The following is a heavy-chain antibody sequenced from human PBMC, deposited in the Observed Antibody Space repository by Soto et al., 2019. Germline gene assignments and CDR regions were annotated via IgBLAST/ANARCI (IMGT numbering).Heavy chain of an antibody. V-gene: IGHV3-48*01. J-gene: IGHJ1*01. CDR1: GFTFSSYS. Sequence: EVQLVESGGGLVQPGGSLRLSCAASGFTFSSYSMNWVRQAPGKGLEWVSYISSSSSTIYYADSVKGRFTISRDNAKNSLYRQMNSLRAEDTAGYYCARDLGSSWYPEYFQHWGQGTMVTVSS. D-gene: IGHD6-13*01. CDR2: ISSSSSTI. CDR3: ARDLGSSWYPEYFQH.